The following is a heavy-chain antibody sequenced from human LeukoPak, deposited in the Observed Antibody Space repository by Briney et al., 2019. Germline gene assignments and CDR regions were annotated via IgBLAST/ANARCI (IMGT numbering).Heavy chain of an antibody. CDR1: GGSISSGGYY. CDR3: ARTNGIAVAGFDY. D-gene: IGHD6-19*01. Sequence: SQTLSLTCTVSGGSISSGGYYWSWIRQHPGKGLEWIGYIYYSGSTYYNPSLKSRVTISVDTSKNQFTLKLSSVTAADTAVYYCARTNGIAVAGFDYWGQGTLVTVSS. J-gene: IGHJ4*02. V-gene: IGHV4-31*03. CDR2: IYYSGST.